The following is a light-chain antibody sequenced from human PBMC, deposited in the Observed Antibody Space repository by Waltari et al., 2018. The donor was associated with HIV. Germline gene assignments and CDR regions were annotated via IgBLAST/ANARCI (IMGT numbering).Light chain of an antibody. V-gene: IGLV1-51*01. J-gene: IGLJ1*01. CDR1: SSNIGNNY. CDR2: DKN. CDR3: GTWDNSLSAGGV. Sequence: QSVLTQPPSVSAAPGQKVTISCSGSSSNIGNNYVSWYQQLPGTAPKLLIYDKNKRPSGIPDRCSGSKSGTSATLGITGLQTGDEADDYGGTWDNSLSAGGVFGTGTKVTVL.